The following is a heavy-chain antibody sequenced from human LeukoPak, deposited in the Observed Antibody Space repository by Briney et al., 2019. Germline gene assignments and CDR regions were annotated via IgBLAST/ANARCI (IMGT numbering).Heavy chain of an antibody. Sequence: GRSLRLSCAPSGFTFSSYGMHWVRQAPGKGLEWVAVIWYDGSNKYYADSVKGRFTISRDNSKNTLYLQMNSLRAEDTAVYYCARDSGTYVERYYYDYWGQGTLVTVS. CDR3: ARDSGTYVERYYYDY. CDR1: GFTFSSYG. CDR2: IWYDGSNK. J-gene: IGHJ4*02. D-gene: IGHD1-26*01. V-gene: IGHV3-33*01.